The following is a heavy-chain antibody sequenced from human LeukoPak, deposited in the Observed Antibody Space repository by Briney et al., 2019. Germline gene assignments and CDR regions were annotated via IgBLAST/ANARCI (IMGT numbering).Heavy chain of an antibody. CDR1: GGTFSSYA. V-gene: IGHV1-69*05. D-gene: IGHD5-18*01. CDR2: IIPIFGTA. CDR3: ARDKPTRGYSYGYGAYYYYYMDV. J-gene: IGHJ6*03. Sequence: PVASVKVSCKASGGTFSSYAISWVRQAPGQGLEWMGGIIPIFGTANYAQKFQGRVTITTDESTSTAYMELSSLRSEDTAVYYCARDKPTRGYSYGYGAYYYYYMDVWGKGTTVTVSS.